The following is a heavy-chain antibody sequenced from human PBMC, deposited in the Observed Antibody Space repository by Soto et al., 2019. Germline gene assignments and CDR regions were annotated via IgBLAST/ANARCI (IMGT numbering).Heavy chain of an antibody. J-gene: IGHJ5*02. Sequence: SETLSLTCTVSGGSISSSSYYWGWIRQPPGKGLEWIGSIYYSGSTYYNPSLKSRVTISVDTSKNQFSLKLSSVTAADTAVYYCARVRNCSGGSCYWSWFDPWGQGTLVTVSS. D-gene: IGHD2-15*01. CDR2: IYYSGST. CDR3: ARVRNCSGGSCYWSWFDP. V-gene: IGHV4-39*01. CDR1: GGSISSSSYY.